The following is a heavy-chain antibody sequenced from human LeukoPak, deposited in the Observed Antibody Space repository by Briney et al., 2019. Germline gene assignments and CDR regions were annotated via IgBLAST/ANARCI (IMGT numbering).Heavy chain of an antibody. J-gene: IGHJ3*02. D-gene: IGHD4-23*01. Sequence: GASVKVSCKASGYTFTSYDINWVRQATGQGLEWMGWMNPNSGNTGYAQKFQGRVTMTRNTSISTAYMELSSLRSEDTAVYYCARPHTTVVTPSGGDDAFDIWGQGTMVTVSS. CDR2: MNPNSGNT. CDR1: GYTFTSYD. V-gene: IGHV1-8*01. CDR3: ARPHTTVVTPSGGDDAFDI.